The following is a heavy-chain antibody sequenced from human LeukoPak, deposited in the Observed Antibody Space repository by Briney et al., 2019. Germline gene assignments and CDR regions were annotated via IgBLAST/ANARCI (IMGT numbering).Heavy chain of an antibody. CDR3: ARGDSSGVPDY. CDR2: ISHSGSNL. D-gene: IGHD3-22*01. CDR1: GFTFSDSF. J-gene: IGHJ4*02. Sequence: PGGSLRLSCAASGFTFSDSFMNWIRQAPGKGLEWLSYISHSGSNLDYAESVGGRFTISRDNANHSLYLQINSLRAEDTAVYYCARGDSSGVPDYWGQGTLVTVSS. V-gene: IGHV3-11*01.